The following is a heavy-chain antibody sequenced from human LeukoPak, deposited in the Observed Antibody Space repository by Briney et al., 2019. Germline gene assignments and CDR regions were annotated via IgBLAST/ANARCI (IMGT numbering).Heavy chain of an antibody. CDR1: GFTFSSYW. J-gene: IGHJ4*02. V-gene: IGHV3-7*01. Sequence: GGSLRLXCAASGFTFSSYWMSWVRQAPGKGLEWVANIKQDGSEKYYVDSVKGRFTISRDNAKNSLYLQMNSLRAEDTAVYYCARDSDYYDSSGSDYWGQGTLVTVSS. D-gene: IGHD3-22*01. CDR3: ARDSDYYDSSGSDY. CDR2: IKQDGSEK.